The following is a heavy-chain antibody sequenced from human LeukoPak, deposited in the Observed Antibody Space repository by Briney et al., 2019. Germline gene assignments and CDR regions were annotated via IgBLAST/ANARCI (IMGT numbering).Heavy chain of an antibody. CDR3: ARHGETDYFMDV. J-gene: IGHJ6*03. Sequence: PSETLSLTCTVSGGSISSSNYYWGWIRQPPGKGLEWIESIYYSGITYYNPSLKSRVTISVDTSKNQFSLKLTSVTAADTAVYYCARHGETDYFMDVWGKGTTVTVSS. V-gene: IGHV4-39*01. CDR2: IYYSGIT. CDR1: GGSISSSNYY. D-gene: IGHD3-3*01.